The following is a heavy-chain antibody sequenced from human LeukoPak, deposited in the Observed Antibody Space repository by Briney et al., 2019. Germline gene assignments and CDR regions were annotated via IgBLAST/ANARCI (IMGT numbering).Heavy chain of an antibody. Sequence: PSETLSLTCSVSGGSISSDDYCWNWIRQHPGKGLEWIGYIYYSGSTYYNPSLESRVALSVDTSKNQFSLKLSSLTAADTAVYYCAKSREEIRGLDAFDIWGQGTMVTVSS. J-gene: IGHJ3*02. V-gene: IGHV4-31*03. CDR2: IYYSGST. CDR1: GGSISSDDYC. D-gene: IGHD5-24*01. CDR3: AKSREEIRGLDAFDI.